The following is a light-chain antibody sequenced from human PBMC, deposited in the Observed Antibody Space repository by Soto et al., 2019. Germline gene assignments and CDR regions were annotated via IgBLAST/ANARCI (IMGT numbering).Light chain of an antibody. V-gene: IGKV3-11*01. CDR3: QQRSNRPLT. CDR1: QSVSSY. CDR2: DTS. J-gene: IGKJ5*01. Sequence: VLSQSPATLALSTGEGAILSCRASQSVSSYLAWYQQKPGQAPRLLIYDTSIRASGIPARFSGSGSGTDFTLTISSLDPEDFAVYYCQQRSNRPLTFGQGRLLEV.